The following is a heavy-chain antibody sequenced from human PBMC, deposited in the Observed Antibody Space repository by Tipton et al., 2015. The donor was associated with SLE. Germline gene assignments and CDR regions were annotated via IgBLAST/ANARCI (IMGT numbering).Heavy chain of an antibody. CDR2: ISHSGRT. V-gene: IGHV4-34*01. CDR1: GGSLGGHY. Sequence: GLVKPSETLSLTCAVYGGSLGGHYWSWVRQPPGKGLEWIGEISHSGRTNYNPSLKSRVDISVDTSKNQLSLKLRSVMATDTAIYYCARQYYGSGTDKCYFDSWGQGTLVTVSP. J-gene: IGHJ5*01. CDR3: ARQYYGSGTDKCYFDS. D-gene: IGHD3-10*01.